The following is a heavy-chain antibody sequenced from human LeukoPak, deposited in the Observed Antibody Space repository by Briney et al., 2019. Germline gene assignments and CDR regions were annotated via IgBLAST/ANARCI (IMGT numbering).Heavy chain of an antibody. V-gene: IGHV1-69*02. J-gene: IGHJ4*02. CDR3: ARSRGDIAVAHHEV. CDR2: NIPILGIA. Sequence: ASVKVSCKASGGTFSSYTISWVRQAPGQGLECMGSNIPILGIANYTQKYQGRVTITADKSTSTAYMELSSLRSDDTAVYYCARSRGDIAVAHHEVWGQGTLVTVSS. D-gene: IGHD6-19*01. CDR1: GGTFSSYT.